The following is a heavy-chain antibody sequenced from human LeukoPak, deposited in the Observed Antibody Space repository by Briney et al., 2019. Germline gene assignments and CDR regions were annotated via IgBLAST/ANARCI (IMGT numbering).Heavy chain of an antibody. D-gene: IGHD5-18*01. CDR3: ARLQDTAMVTGESYYFDY. CDR2: IYYSGST. V-gene: IGHV4-39*07. Sequence: PSETLSLTCTVSGGSISSSSYYWGWIRQPPGKGLEWIGSIYYSGSTYYNPSLKSRVTISVDTSKNQFSLKLSSVTAADTAVYYCARLQDTAMVTGESYYFDYWGQGTLVTVSS. J-gene: IGHJ4*02. CDR1: GGSISSSSYY.